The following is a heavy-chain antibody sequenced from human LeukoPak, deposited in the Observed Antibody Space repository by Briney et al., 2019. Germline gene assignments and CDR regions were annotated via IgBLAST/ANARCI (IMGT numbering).Heavy chain of an antibody. CDR1: GGSISSSSYY. D-gene: IGHD3-22*01. CDR2: IYYSGCT. Sequence: SETLSLTCTVSGGSISSSSYYWGWIRQPPGKGLERLGSIYYSGCTYYNPSLKSRVTISVDTSKNQFSLKLSSVTAADPAVYYCASHPYCYDSSGYYYGAFGIWGQGRMVTVYS. J-gene: IGHJ3*02. CDR3: ASHPYCYDSSGYYYGAFGI. V-gene: IGHV4-39*01.